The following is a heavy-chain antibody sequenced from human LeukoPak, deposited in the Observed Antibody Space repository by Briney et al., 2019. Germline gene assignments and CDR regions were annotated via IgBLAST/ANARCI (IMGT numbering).Heavy chain of an antibody. D-gene: IGHD6-19*01. V-gene: IGHV3-64*01. CDR1: GFTFSSYA. CDR3: ANSGWYFSHRFDY. CDR2: ISSNGGST. Sequence: HPGGSLRLSCAASGFTFSSYAMHWVRQAPGKGLEYVSAISSNGGSTYYANSVKGRFTISRDNSKNTLYLQMGSLRAEDMAVYYCANSGWYFSHRFDYWGQGTLVTVSS. J-gene: IGHJ4*02.